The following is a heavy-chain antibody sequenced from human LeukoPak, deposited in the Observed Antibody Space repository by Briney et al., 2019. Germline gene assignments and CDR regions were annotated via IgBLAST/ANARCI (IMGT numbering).Heavy chain of an antibody. CDR3: ARAVGATSLSDY. D-gene: IGHD1-26*01. Sequence: GGSLRLSCAASGFTFSSYSMNWVRQAPGKGLEWVSSISSSSSYIYYADSVKGRFTISRHNAKNSLYLQMNSLRAEDTAVYYCARAVGATSLSDYWGQGTLVTVSS. CDR1: GFTFSSYS. CDR2: ISSSSSYI. V-gene: IGHV3-21*01. J-gene: IGHJ4*02.